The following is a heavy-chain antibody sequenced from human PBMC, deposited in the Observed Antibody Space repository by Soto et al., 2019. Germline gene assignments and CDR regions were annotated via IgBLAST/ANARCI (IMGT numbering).Heavy chain of an antibody. CDR3: AREYLGGPDK. D-gene: IGHD3-16*01. J-gene: IGHJ1*01. Sequence: EVHVAESGGGLVQPGGSLRLSCVVSGFKFSTYWMAWVRQAPGKGLEWVANINEDGSVKYHGDSVKGRFTIYRDNAKESMYLQLNSLRVEDTAIYYRAREYLGGPDKWGPGTLVTVSS. V-gene: IGHV3-7*04. CDR2: INEDGSVK. CDR1: GFKFSTYW.